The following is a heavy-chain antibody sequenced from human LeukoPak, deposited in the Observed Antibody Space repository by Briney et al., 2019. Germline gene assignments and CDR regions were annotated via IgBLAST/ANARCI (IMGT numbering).Heavy chain of an antibody. V-gene: IGHV3-53*01. CDR3: ARGAGYNYPYYFDY. Sequence: GGSLRLSCASSGFTVSSNYMNWVRQAPGKGLEWVSVIYGGGNIYYADSVKGRFTISRDNSKNTLYLQMNSLRAEDTAVYYCARGAGYNYPYYFDYWGQGTLVTVSS. CDR1: GFTVSSNY. J-gene: IGHJ4*02. D-gene: IGHD5-24*01. CDR2: IYGGGNI.